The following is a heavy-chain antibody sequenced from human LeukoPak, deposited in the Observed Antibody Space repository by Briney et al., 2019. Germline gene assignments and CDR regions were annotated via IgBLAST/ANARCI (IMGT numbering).Heavy chain of an antibody. Sequence: VASVKVSCKASGHIFTSNYIHWVRQAPGQGLEWMGMIYPRDGSTSYAQKFQGRVTMTRDTSTSTVYMELSSLRSEDTAVYYCARDPSGTYGGYFDYWGQGTLVTVSS. CDR2: IYPRDGST. CDR1: GHIFTSNY. D-gene: IGHD1-26*01. V-gene: IGHV1-46*01. CDR3: ARDPSGTYGGYFDY. J-gene: IGHJ4*02.